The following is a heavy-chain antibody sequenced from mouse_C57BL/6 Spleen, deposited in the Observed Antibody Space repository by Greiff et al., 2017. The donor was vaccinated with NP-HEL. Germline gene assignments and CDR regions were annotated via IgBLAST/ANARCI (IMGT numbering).Heavy chain of an antibody. Sequence: EVMLVESGGGLVKPGGSLKLSCAASGFTFSSYAMSWVRQTPEKRLEWVATISDGGSYTYYPDNVKGRFTISRDNAKNNLYLQMSHLKSEDTAMYYCAREMEDYDSFAYWGQGTLVTVSA. J-gene: IGHJ3*01. CDR2: ISDGGSYT. CDR1: GFTFSSYA. D-gene: IGHD2-4*01. V-gene: IGHV5-4*01. CDR3: AREMEDYDSFAY.